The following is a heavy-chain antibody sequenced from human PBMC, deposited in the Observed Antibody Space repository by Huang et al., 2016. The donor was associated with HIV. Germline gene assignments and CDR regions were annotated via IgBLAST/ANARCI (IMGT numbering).Heavy chain of an antibody. CDR2: IKSKTDGGTT. V-gene: IGHV3-15*01. CDR3: TTHLDYYDSSGYYFGNY. J-gene: IGHJ4*02. D-gene: IGHD3-22*01. Sequence: EVQLVESGGGVVKPGGSIRLSCGDSGFTPGKGLEWVGRIKSKTDGGTTDYTAPVKGRFTISRDDSRNTLYLKMNSLKTEDTAVYYCTTHLDYYDSSGYYFGNYWGQGTLVTVSS. CDR1: GFT.